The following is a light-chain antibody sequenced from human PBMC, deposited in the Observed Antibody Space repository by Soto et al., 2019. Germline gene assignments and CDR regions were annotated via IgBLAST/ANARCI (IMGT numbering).Light chain of an antibody. V-gene: IGKV3-20*01. CDR3: QQYDTSPRT. Sequence: EIVLTQSPGTLSLSPGERATLSGRASQSVSSSYLAWYQQKPGQSPRLLIFGASSRATGTPDRFSGSGSGTDFTLTISRLEPEDFAVYYCQQYDTSPRTFGQGTTVEIK. J-gene: IGKJ1*01. CDR2: GAS. CDR1: QSVSSSY.